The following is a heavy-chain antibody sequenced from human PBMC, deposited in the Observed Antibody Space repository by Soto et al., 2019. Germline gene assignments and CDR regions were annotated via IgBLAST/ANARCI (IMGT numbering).Heavy chain of an antibody. V-gene: IGHV3-74*01. CDR2: INSDGSST. J-gene: IGHJ4*02. D-gene: IGHD2-15*01. CDR1: GFTFSSYW. CDR3: VRTSLVVAAATREDY. Sequence: EVQLVESGGGLVQPGGSLRLSCAASGFTFSSYWMHWVRQAPGKGLVWVSRINSDGSSTSYADSVKGRFIISRDNAKNTLYLQMNSLRAEDTAVYYCVRTSLVVAAATREDYCGQGTLVTVSS.